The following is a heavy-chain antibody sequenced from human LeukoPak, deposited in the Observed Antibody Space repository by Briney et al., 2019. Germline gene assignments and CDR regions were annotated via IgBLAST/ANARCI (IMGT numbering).Heavy chain of an antibody. V-gene: IGHV3-30*18. CDR2: ISYDGSNK. CDR3: AKAPYDILTGYSPS. J-gene: IGHJ5*02. CDR1: GFTFSSYG. Sequence: PGRSLRLSCAASGFTFSSYGMHWVRQAPGKGLKWVAVISYDGSNKYYADSVKGRFTISRDNSKNTLYLQMNSLRAEDTAVYYCAKAPYDILTGYSPSWGQGTLVTVSS. D-gene: IGHD3-9*01.